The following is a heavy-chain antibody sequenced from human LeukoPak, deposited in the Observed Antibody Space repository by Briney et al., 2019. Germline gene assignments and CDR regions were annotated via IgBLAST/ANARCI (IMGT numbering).Heavy chain of an antibody. Sequence: PGGSLRLSCAASGFTFSSYAMSWVRQAPGKGPEWVSALSGSGANTYYADSVKGRFTISRDNSKNTLYLQMNSLRAEDTAVYYCAKGGISQYGYSYGSGFFDYWGQGTLVTVSS. V-gene: IGHV3-23*01. D-gene: IGHD5-18*01. CDR1: GFTFSSYA. CDR3: AKGGISQYGYSYGSGFFDY. J-gene: IGHJ4*02. CDR2: LSGSGANT.